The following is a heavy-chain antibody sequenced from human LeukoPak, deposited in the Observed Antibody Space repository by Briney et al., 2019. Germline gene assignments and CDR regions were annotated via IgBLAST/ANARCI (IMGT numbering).Heavy chain of an antibody. CDR1: GFTFSSYG. CDR3: AKDPLGKGSGWYVGWFDP. V-gene: IGHV3-30*02. CDR2: IRYDGSNK. Sequence: GGSLRLSCAASGFTFSSYGMHWVRQAPGKGLEWVAFIRYDGSNKYYADSVKGRFTISRDNSKNTLYLQMNSLRAEDTAVYYCAKDPLGKGSGWYVGWFDPWGQGTLVTVSS. D-gene: IGHD6-19*01. J-gene: IGHJ5*02.